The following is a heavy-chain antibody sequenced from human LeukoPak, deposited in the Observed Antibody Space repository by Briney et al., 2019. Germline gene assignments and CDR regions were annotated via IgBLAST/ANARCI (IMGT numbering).Heavy chain of an antibody. Sequence: SVKVPCKASGGTFSSYAISWVRQAPGQGLEWMGGIIPIFGTANYAQKFQGRVTITADKSASTAYMELSSLRSEDTAVYYCARATNYYDILTGYADGFDPWGQGTLVTVSS. J-gene: IGHJ5*02. CDR1: GGTFSSYA. CDR2: IIPIFGTA. D-gene: IGHD3-9*01. V-gene: IGHV1-69*06. CDR3: ARATNYYDILTGYADGFDP.